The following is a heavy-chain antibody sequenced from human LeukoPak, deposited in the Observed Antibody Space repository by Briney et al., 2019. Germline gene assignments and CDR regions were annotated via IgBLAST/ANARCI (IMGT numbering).Heavy chain of an antibody. V-gene: IGHV3-23*01. CDR3: AKYTYYYGSSDYYPTYYFDY. CDR1: GFTFSSYA. J-gene: IGHJ4*02. CDR2: ISGSGGST. D-gene: IGHD3-22*01. Sequence: GGSLRLSCAASGFTFSSYAMSWVRQAPGKGLEWVSAISGSGGSTYYADSVKGRFTISRDNSKNTLYLQMNSLRAEDTAVYYCAKYTYYYGSSDYYPTYYFDYWGQGTLVTVSS.